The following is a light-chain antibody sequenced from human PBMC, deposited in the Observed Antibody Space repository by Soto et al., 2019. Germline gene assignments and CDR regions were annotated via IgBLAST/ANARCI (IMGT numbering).Light chain of an antibody. CDR1: QSVTNF. V-gene: IGKV1-5*01. Sequence: DIPMTQSPSTLTASVGDRVTITCRASQSVTNFLAWYQQKPGKAPKLLIYDASTLEDGVPSRFSGSGSGTQFTLTISSVQPDDYATYYCQQYNDWSCRFGQGTKLEIK. CDR3: QQYNDWSCR. J-gene: IGKJ2*04. CDR2: DAS.